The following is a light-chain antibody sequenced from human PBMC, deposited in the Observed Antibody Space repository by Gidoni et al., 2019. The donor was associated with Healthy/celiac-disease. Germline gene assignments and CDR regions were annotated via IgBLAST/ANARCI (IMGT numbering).Light chain of an antibody. CDR2: VAS. J-gene: IGKJ3*01. CDR3: QKYNSAPPEFT. Sequence: DIQMTHSPSSLSASLGDRVTITCRPSQGISNYLDWYQQQPGKVPKLLIYVASTWQSGVPSRFSGSGSGTDFTLTISSLQPEDVATYYCQKYNSAPPEFTFGPRTKVDIK. V-gene: IGKV1-27*01. CDR1: QGISNY.